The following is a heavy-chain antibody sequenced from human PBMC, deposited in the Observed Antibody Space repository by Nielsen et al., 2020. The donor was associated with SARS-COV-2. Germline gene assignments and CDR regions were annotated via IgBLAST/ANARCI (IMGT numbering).Heavy chain of an antibody. J-gene: IGHJ4*02. CDR3: ARRVQYDFWSGYYFDY. CDR2: INHSGST. D-gene: IGHD3-3*01. V-gene: IGHV4-34*01. Sequence: GSLRLSCAVYGGSFSGYYWSWIRQPPGKGLEWIGEINHSGSTNYNPSLKSRVTISVDKSKNQFSLKLSSVTAADTAVYYCARRVQYDFWSGYYFDYWGQGTLVTVSS. CDR1: GGSFSGYY.